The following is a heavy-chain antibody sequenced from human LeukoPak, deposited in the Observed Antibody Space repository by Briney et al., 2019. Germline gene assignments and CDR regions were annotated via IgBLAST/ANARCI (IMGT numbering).Heavy chain of an antibody. CDR2: IYWNDDK. Sequence: SGPTLVKHTQTLTLTCTFSGFSLSGGGVGVGWIRQPPGKALVWLSLIYWNDDKRYSPSLKNRLRIAKGTSNNQVVLTMTNMDPLDTATYYCAHKYDFWSGYDNWGPGTLVTVSS. CDR1: GFSLSGGGVG. D-gene: IGHD3-3*01. J-gene: IGHJ4*02. CDR3: AHKYDFWSGYDN. V-gene: IGHV2-5*01.